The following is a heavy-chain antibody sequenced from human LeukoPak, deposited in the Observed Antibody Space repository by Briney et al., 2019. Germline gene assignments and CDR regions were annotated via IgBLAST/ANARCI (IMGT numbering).Heavy chain of an antibody. V-gene: IGHV4-39*01. CDR1: GGSISSSNYY. D-gene: IGHD5-12*01. J-gene: IGHJ6*03. CDR3: ARHGATTTRYYYYYMDV. CDR2: IYYSGST. Sequence: PSETLSLTCTVSGGSISSSNYYWGWIRQPPGKGLEWIGSIYYSGSTYYNPSLKSRVTISVDTSKNQFSLKLSSVTAADTAVYYCARHGATTTRYYYYYMDVWGKGTTVTVSS.